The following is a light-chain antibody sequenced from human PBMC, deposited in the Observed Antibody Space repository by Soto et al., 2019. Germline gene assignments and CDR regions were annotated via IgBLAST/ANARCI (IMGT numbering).Light chain of an antibody. V-gene: IGLV2-8*01. CDR3: SSYTGTNNFGV. CDR1: SSYVGGYNY. Sequence: QSALTQPPSASGSPGQSVTISCTGSSSYVGGYNYVSWYQQHPGKAPKLVIYEVRKLPSGVPDRFSGSKSGNTASLTVSGLQAEDEADYYYSSYTGTNNFGVFGPGTKVTVL. CDR2: EVR. J-gene: IGLJ1*01.